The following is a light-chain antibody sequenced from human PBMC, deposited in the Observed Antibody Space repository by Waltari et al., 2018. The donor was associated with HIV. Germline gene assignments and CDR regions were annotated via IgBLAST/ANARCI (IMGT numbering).Light chain of an antibody. J-gene: IGKJ2*01. CDR2: GAS. CDR3: QLYYTSLPKYT. Sequence: EFVLMQSRRTLSSSPGERATLSRRASQGVSSSYFAWYQHRPGQDPRHLIYGASSRAADNPYGFTGSGSGTGFTLTISRLEPQYFAVYYCQLYYTSLPKYTFGQGTKLEIK. V-gene: IGKV3-20*01. CDR1: QGVSSSY.